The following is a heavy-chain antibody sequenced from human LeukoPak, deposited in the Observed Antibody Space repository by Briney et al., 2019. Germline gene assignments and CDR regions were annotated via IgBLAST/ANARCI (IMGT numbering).Heavy chain of an antibody. CDR3: AKDRSFVQLEPLPDFDY. J-gene: IGHJ4*02. V-gene: IGHV3-23*01. CDR1: GFTFSSYA. CDR2: ISGSGGST. D-gene: IGHD1-1*01. Sequence: GGSLRLSCAASGFTFSSYAMSWVRQAPGKGLEWVSAISGSGGSTYYADSVKGRFTISRDNSKNTLYLQMNSLRAEDTAVYYCAKDRSFVQLEPLPDFDYWGQGTLVTVSS.